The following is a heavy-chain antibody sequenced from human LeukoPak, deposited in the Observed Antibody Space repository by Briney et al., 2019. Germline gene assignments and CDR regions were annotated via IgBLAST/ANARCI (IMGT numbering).Heavy chain of an antibody. CDR2: INHSGST. V-gene: IGHV4-34*01. J-gene: IGHJ4*02. CDR3: ATFYGGNFDY. CDR1: GGSFSGYY. D-gene: IGHD4-23*01. Sequence: SETLSLTCAVYGGSFSGYYWSWIRQPPGKGLEWIGEINHSGSTNYNPSLKSRVTISVDTSKNQFSLKLSSVTAADTAVYYCATFYGGNFDYWGQGTLVTVSS.